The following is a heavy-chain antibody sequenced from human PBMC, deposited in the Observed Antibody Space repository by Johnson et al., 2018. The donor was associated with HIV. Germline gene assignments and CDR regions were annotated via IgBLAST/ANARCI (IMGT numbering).Heavy chain of an antibody. D-gene: IGHD1-26*01. V-gene: IGHV3-30*04. CDR2: ISYDGSNK. Sequence: QVQLVESGGGVVQPGRSLRLSCAASRFTLSSYAMHWVRQAPGKGLEWVAAISYDGSNKYYADSVKGRFTIYRDNSKNTLFLQMNSLRPEDTAVYYCAREPIREVGGAFDIWGQGTMVTVSS. CDR1: RFTLSSYA. J-gene: IGHJ3*02. CDR3: AREPIREVGGAFDI.